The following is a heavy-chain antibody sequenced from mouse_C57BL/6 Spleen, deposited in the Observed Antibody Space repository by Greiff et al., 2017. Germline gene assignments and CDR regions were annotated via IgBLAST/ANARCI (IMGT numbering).Heavy chain of an antibody. CDR1: GYTFTDYE. V-gene: IGHV1-15*01. CDR2: IDPETGGT. Sequence: VQLQQPGAELVRPGASVTLSCKASGYTFTDYEMHWVKQTPVHGLEWIGAIDPETGGTAYNQKFKGKAILTADKSSSTAYMELRSLTSEDSAVYYCTSTVVADWYFDVWGTGTTVTVSS. CDR3: TSTVVADWYFDV. D-gene: IGHD1-1*01. J-gene: IGHJ1*03.